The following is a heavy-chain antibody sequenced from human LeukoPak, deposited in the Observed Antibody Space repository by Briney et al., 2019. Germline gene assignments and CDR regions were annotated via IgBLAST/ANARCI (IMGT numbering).Heavy chain of an antibody. Sequence: PSETLSLTCTVSGGSISSYYWSWIRQPPGKGLEWVSAISGSGGSTYYADSVKGRFTISRDNSKNTLYLQMNSLRAEDTAVYYCASRGVNYYFDYWGQGTLVTVSS. CDR2: ISGSGGST. CDR1: GGSISSYY. D-gene: IGHD3-10*01. V-gene: IGHV3-23*01. J-gene: IGHJ4*02. CDR3: ASRGVNYYFDY.